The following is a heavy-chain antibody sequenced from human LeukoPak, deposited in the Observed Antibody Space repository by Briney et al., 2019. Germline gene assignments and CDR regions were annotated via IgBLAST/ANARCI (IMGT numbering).Heavy chain of an antibody. CDR2: IKSKTDGGTT. CDR3: TTPAATGTTWAHY. CDR1: GFTFSNAW. Sequence: GGSLRLSCAATGFTFSNAWKSWVRQAPGKGLEWVGRIKSKTDGGTTDYAAPVKGRFTISRDDSKNTLYLQMNSLKTEDTAVYYCTTPAATGTTWAHYWGQGTLVTVSS. D-gene: IGHD1-1*01. J-gene: IGHJ4*02. V-gene: IGHV3-15*01.